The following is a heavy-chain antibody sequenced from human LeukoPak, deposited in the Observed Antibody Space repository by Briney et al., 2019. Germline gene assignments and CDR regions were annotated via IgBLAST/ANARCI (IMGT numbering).Heavy chain of an antibody. Sequence: PGGSLRLSCAASGFTFSSYGMYWVRQAPGNGLEWVAFIRYDGSNKYYADSVKGRFTISRDNSKNTLYLQMNSLRAEDTAVYYCAKGVLAAPGYYYYYMDVWGKRTTVTVSS. D-gene: IGHD6-13*01. CDR1: GFTFSSYG. V-gene: IGHV3-30*02. CDR3: AKGVLAAPGYYYYYMDV. J-gene: IGHJ6*03. CDR2: IRYDGSNK.